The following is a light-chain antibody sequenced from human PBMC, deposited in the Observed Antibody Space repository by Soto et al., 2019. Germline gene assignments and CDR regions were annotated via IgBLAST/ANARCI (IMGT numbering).Light chain of an antibody. CDR2: GAS. Sequence: EIVLTQSPGTLSLSPGGRATLSCRASQSVSSSYLAWYQQKPGQAPRLVIYGASSRATGIPDRFSGSGSGTDFTLTISRLEXXXXAVYYCQQYGSSRWTFGQGTKVEIK. CDR1: QSVSSSY. V-gene: IGKV3-20*01. CDR3: QQYGSSRWT. J-gene: IGKJ1*01.